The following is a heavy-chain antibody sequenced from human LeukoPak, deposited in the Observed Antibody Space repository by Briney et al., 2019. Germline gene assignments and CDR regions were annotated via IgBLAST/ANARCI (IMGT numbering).Heavy chain of an antibody. CDR3: ARDKTSDDAFDI. CDR1: GDSVSSNSAA. J-gene: IGHJ3*02. Sequence: ASQTLSLTCAISGDSVSSNSAAWHWIRQSPSRGLEWLGRTYYRSNLYNDYAVSVNSRITINPDTSKNQFSLQLNSVTPEDTAVYYCARDKTSDDAFDIWGQGTMVTVSS. CDR2: TYYRSNLYN. V-gene: IGHV6-1*01. D-gene: IGHD2-2*01.